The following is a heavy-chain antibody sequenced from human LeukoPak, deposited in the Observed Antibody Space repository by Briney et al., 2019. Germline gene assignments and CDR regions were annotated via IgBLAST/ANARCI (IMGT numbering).Heavy chain of an antibody. CDR2: IIASGGGT. Sequence: GGSLRLSCAASGFTFTTYPMSWVRQAPGKGLEWVSAIIASGGGTYYADSVKGRFTISRDNSRSTVFLQMSSLRAEDTAVYYCAKAPHCPNDVCRYFDYWGQGILVTVSS. CDR1: GFTFTTYP. CDR3: AKAPHCPNDVCRYFDY. J-gene: IGHJ4*02. V-gene: IGHV3-23*01. D-gene: IGHD2-8*01.